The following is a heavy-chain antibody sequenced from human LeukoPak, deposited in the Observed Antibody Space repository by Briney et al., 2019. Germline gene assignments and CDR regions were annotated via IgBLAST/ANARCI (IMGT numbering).Heavy chain of an antibody. CDR2: IIPIFGTA. CDR1: GYTFSSYA. J-gene: IGHJ4*02. D-gene: IGHD2-15*01. CDR3: ARGAPLVGPDY. Sequence: ASVKVSCKASGYTFSSYAISWVRQAPGQGLEWMGGIIPIFGTANYAQKFQGRVTITADESTSTAYMELSSLRSEDTAVYYCARGAPLVGPDYWGQGTLVTVSS. V-gene: IGHV1-69*13.